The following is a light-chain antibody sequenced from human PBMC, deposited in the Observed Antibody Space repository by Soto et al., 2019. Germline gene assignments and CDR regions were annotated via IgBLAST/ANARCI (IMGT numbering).Light chain of an antibody. Sequence: QSALTQPASVSGSPGQSITISRTGTRSDVGNYKYVSWYQQHPGKAPKLMIYEVSNRPSGVSNRFSGSKSGNTASLTLSGLQAEDETDYYCFSYTSSGTYVFGTGTKVTVL. CDR1: RSDVGNYKY. J-gene: IGLJ1*01. V-gene: IGLV2-14*01. CDR2: EVS. CDR3: FSYTSSGTYV.